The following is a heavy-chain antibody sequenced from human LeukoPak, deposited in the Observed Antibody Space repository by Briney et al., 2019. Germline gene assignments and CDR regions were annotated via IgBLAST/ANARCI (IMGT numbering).Heavy chain of an antibody. CDR2: IYYSGST. CDR1: GGSISSGDYY. Sequence: PSETLSLTCTVSGGSISSGDYYWSWIRQPPGKGLEWIGYIYYSGSTYYNPSLKSRVTISVDTSKNQFSLKLSSVTAADTAVYYCARAKLWVGATPDDYWGQGTLVTVSS. D-gene: IGHD1-26*01. V-gene: IGHV4-30-4*01. CDR3: ARAKLWVGATPDDY. J-gene: IGHJ4*02.